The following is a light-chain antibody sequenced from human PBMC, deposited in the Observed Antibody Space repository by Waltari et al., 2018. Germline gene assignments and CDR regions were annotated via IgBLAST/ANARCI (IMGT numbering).Light chain of an antibody. V-gene: IGKV1-5*03. CDR2: MAS. CDR1: QTIGNY. CDR3: QHFNSYPFI. Sequence: IQLTHPPSSLSASLGDRATITCRASQTIGNYLAWYQQKPGKAPKLLIFMASTLQREVPSRFSGSGSGTEFALTISGLQADDFATYFCQHFNSYPFIFGRGTKLEIK. J-gene: IGKJ2*01.